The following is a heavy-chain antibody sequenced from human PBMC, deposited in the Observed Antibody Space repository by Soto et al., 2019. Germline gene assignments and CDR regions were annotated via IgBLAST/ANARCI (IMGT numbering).Heavy chain of an antibody. Sequence: PGGSLRLSCAASGFTFSSYAMSWVRQAPGKGLEWVSAISGSGGSTYYADSVKGRFTISRDNSKNTLYLQMNSLRAEDTAVYYCANPGREDSSGYDAFDIWGQGTMVTVSS. V-gene: IGHV3-23*01. CDR2: ISGSGGST. D-gene: IGHD3-22*01. CDR3: ANPGREDSSGYDAFDI. J-gene: IGHJ3*02. CDR1: GFTFSSYA.